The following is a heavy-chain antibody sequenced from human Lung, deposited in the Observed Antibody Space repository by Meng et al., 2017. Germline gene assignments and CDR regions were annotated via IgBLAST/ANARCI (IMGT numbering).Heavy chain of an antibody. D-gene: IGHD3-10*01. J-gene: IGHJ4*02. Sequence: VQLLQSGAEVKQPGASLKVSCKASDYTFTVYGVCWVRQAPGQGLEWMAWLGAHPGDTSFAPKFLGRVTVTADTATATAYMELRSLRSDDTAVYYCARGTPGRSYCDYWGLGTLVTVSS. V-gene: IGHV1-18*01. CDR3: ARGTPGRSYCDY. CDR2: LGAHPGDT. CDR1: DYTFTVYG.